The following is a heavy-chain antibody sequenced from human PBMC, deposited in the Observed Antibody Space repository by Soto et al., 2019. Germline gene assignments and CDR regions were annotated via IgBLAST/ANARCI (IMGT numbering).Heavy chain of an antibody. D-gene: IGHD2-2*01. CDR3: ARTPIVVVPAASDV. CDR2: ISYDGSNK. CDR1: GFTFSSYA. V-gene: IGHV3-30-3*01. J-gene: IGHJ6*02. Sequence: VGSLRLSCAASGFTFSSYAMHWVRQAPGKGLEWVAVISYDGSNKYYADSVKGRFTISRDNSKNTLYLQMNSLRAEDTAVYYCARTPIVVVPAASDVWGQGTTVTVSS.